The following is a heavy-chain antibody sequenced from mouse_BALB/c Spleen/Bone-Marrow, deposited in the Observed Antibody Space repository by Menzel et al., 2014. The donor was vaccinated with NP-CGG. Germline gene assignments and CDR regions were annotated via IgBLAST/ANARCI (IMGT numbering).Heavy chain of an antibody. CDR3: ASTAGTNYDYFAY. CDR1: FTENA. D-gene: IGHD1-2*01. J-gene: IGHJ2*01. Sequence: FTENAMHWVKQSHAESLEWIGVISTYSGNTNYNQKFKGKATMTVDKSSSTAYMELARLTSEDSAIYYCASTAGTNYDYFAYWGQGTTLTVSS. V-gene: IGHV1S137*01. CDR2: ISTYSGNT.